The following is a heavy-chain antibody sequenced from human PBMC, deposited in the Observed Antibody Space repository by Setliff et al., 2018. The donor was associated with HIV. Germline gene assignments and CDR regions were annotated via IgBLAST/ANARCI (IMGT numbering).Heavy chain of an antibody. CDR2: IYISGST. CDR1: GGSISTSY. Sequence: TLSLTCTVSGGSISTSYWNWIRQPPGKGLEWIAYIYISGSTNYNPSLKSRVTISVDTSRNQFSLNLSSVTAADTAVYYCARFPLLHKNAFDIWGQGTMVTVSS. J-gene: IGHJ3*02. D-gene: IGHD2-15*01. V-gene: IGHV4-4*09. CDR3: ARFPLLHKNAFDI.